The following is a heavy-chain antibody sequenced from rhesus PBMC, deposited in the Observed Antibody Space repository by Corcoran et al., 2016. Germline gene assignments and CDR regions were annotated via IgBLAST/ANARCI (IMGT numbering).Heavy chain of an antibody. Sequence: QVQLQESGPGLVKPSETLSLTCAVSGGSIGCYYWSWIRSAPGKVLEWIGNIEGNIAGTKYNPALKSRVTISKDASKNQFSLKRSSVTSADTAVYYCASRGGSSDFDYWGQGVLVTVSS. D-gene: IGHD6-25*01. CDR2: IEGNIAGT. J-gene: IGHJ4*01. CDR1: GGSIGCYY. V-gene: IGHV4-81*01. CDR3: ASRGGSSDFDY.